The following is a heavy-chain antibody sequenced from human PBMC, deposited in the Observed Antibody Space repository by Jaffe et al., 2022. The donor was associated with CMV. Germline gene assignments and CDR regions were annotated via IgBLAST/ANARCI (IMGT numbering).Heavy chain of an antibody. CDR3: ARALIPYYDSSLMLGDAFDI. CDR2: ISSNGGST. V-gene: IGHV3-64*01. D-gene: IGHD3-22*01. Sequence: EVQLVESGGGLVQPGGSLRLSCAASGFTFSSYAMHWVRQAPGKGLEYVSAISSNGGSTYYANSVKGRFTISRDNSKNTLYLQMGSLRAEDMAVYYCARALIPYYDSSLMLGDAFDIWGQGTMVTVSS. CDR1: GFTFSSYA. J-gene: IGHJ3*02.